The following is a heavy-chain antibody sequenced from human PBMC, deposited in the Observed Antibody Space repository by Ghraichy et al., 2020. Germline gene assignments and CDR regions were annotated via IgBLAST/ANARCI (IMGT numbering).Heavy chain of an antibody. D-gene: IGHD5-18*01. Sequence: SVKVSCKASGYTFTGYYMHWVRQAPGQGLEWMGWINPNSGGTNYAQKFQGRVTMTRDTSISTAYMELSRLRSDDTAVYYCARDLLVRDTAMVPGDYWGQGTLVTVSS. CDR3: ARDLLVRDTAMVPGDY. J-gene: IGHJ4*02. V-gene: IGHV1-2*02. CDR2: INPNSGGT. CDR1: GYTFTGYY.